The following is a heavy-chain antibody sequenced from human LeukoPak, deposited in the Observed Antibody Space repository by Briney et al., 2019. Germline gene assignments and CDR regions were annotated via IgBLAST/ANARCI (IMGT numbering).Heavy chain of an antibody. Sequence: ASVKVSCKASGYTFTGYYMHWVRQAPGQGLEWMGWISAYNGNTNYAQKLQGRVTMTTDTSTSTAYMELRSLRSDDTAVYYCAAQTHAVVPAAIHAFDIWGQGTMVTVSS. CDR1: GYTFTGYY. D-gene: IGHD2-2*01. CDR2: ISAYNGNT. CDR3: AAQTHAVVPAAIHAFDI. V-gene: IGHV1-18*04. J-gene: IGHJ3*02.